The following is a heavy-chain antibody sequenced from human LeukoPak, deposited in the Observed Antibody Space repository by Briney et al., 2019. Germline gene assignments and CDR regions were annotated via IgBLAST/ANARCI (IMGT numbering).Heavy chain of an antibody. J-gene: IGHJ4*02. D-gene: IGHD3-22*01. V-gene: IGHV1-18*01. CDR2: ISAYNGNT. CDR1: GYTFTTYG. CDR3: ARDKTRRYYYNSSGSVY. Sequence: GASLKVSCEASGYTFTTYGISWVRQAPGQRLVWMGWISAYNGNTNYAQKLQGRVTMTTDTSTSTAYMELRSLRSDDTAVYYCARDKTRRYYYNSSGSVYWGQGTLVTVSS.